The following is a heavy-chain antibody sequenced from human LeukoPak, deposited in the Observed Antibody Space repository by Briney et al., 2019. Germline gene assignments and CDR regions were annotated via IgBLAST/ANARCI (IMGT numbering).Heavy chain of an antibody. V-gene: IGHV4-4*07. J-gene: IGHJ4*02. CDR3: ATLQGLWASSGWYGEVFDY. CDR2: IYTSGST. D-gene: IGHD6-19*01. CDR1: GGSISSYY. Sequence: SETLSLTCTVSGGSISSYYWSWIRQPAGKGLEWIGRIYTSGSTNYNPSLKSRVTMSVDTSKNQFSLKLSSVTAADTAVYYCATLQGLWASSGWYGEVFDYWGQGTLVTVSS.